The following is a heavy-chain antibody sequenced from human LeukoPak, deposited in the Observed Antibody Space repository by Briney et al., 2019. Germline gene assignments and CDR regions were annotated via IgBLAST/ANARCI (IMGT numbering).Heavy chain of an antibody. J-gene: IGHJ1*01. CDR3: ARVPRGYWSGGSCYTPGYFQH. CDR1: GYTFTGYY. D-gene: IGHD2-15*01. CDR2: INPNSGGT. Sequence: ASVKVSCKASGYTFTGYYMHWVRQAPGQGLEWMGWINPNSGGTNYAQKFQGRVTMTRDTSVSTAYMELSRLRSDDTAVYYCARVPRGYWSGGSCYTPGYFQHWGQGTLVTVSS. V-gene: IGHV1-2*02.